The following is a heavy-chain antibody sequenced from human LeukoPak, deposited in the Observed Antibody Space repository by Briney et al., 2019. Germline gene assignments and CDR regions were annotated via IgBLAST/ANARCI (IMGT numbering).Heavy chain of an antibody. CDR3: ARAPSEIGGYYPEYFRP. CDR2: IKSDGGT. Sequence: TGGSLRLSCAASGFTFSTYWMHWVRQAPGKGLVWVSRIKSDGGTNYADSVKGRFTISRDNAKKTVSLQMNSLRPEDTGVYYCARAPSEIGGYYPEYFRPWGQGTLVTVSS. D-gene: IGHD3-22*01. J-gene: IGHJ1*01. V-gene: IGHV3-74*01. CDR1: GFTFSTYW.